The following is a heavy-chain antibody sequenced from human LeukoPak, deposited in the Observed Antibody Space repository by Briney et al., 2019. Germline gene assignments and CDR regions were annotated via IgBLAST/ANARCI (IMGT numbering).Heavy chain of an antibody. J-gene: IGHJ6*02. Sequence: GESPKISCKGSGYSFTSYWIGWVRQMPGKGLEWMGIIYPGDSDTRYSPSFQGQVTISADKSISTAYLQWSSLKASDTAMYYCARHHYGDTAYYYYGMDVWGQGTTVTVSS. V-gene: IGHV5-51*01. CDR1: GYSFTSYW. CDR2: IYPGDSDT. D-gene: IGHD4-17*01. CDR3: ARHHYGDTAYYYYGMDV.